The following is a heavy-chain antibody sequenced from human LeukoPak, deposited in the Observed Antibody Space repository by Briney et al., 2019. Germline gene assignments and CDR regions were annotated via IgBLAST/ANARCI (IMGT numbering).Heavy chain of an antibody. Sequence: SETLSLTCTVSGGSVSSGSYYWSWIRQPPGKGLEWIGYIYYSGSTNYNPSLKSRVTISIDTSKNQFSLKLSSVTAADTAVYYCARGIDTAMVPWEMDYYDSSGYHYFDYWGQGTLVTVSS. CDR2: IYYSGST. CDR1: GGSVSSGSYY. V-gene: IGHV4-61*01. D-gene: IGHD3-22*01. J-gene: IGHJ4*02. CDR3: ARGIDTAMVPWEMDYYDSSGYHYFDY.